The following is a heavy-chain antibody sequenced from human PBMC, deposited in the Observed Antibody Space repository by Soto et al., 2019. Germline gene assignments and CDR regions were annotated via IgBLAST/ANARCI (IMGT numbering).Heavy chain of an antibody. J-gene: IGHJ5*02. CDR3: VRDARIVAPPAMGSVGLDP. CDR2: ISAYNGNT. Sequence: ASVKVSCKASGYTFTNYGISWVRQAPGQGLEWMGWISAYNGNTKYAQKLQGRVTMTTDTSTSTAYMELRSLRSDDTAVYYCVRDARIVAPPAMGSVGLDPWGQGTLVTGSS. CDR1: GYTFTNYG. V-gene: IGHV1-18*01. D-gene: IGHD2-2*01.